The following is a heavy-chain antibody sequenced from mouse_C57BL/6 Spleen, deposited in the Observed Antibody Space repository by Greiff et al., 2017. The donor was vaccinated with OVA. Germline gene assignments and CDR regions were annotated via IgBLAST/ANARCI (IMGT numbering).Heavy chain of an antibody. CDR1: GYTFTSYW. J-gene: IGHJ2*01. CDR3: VQGPPRPFDY. V-gene: IGHV1-59*01. CDR2: IDPSDSYT. Sequence: VKLQQPGAELVRPGTSVKLSCKASGYTFTSYWMHWVKQRPGQGLEWIGVIDPSDSYTNYNQKFKGKATLTVDTSSSTAYMQLSSLTSEDSAVYYCVQGPPRPFDYWGQGTTRTVSS.